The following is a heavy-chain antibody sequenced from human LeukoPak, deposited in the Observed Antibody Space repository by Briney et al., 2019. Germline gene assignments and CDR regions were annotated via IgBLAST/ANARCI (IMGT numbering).Heavy chain of an antibody. V-gene: IGHV3-23*01. D-gene: IGHD1-26*01. J-gene: IGHJ5*02. CDR3: AKVRGSASASNWFDP. Sequence: GGSLRLSCTASGFTFSIYAMSWVRQAPGKGLEWVSAISGSGGSTYYADSVKGRFTISRDNSKNTLYLQMNSLRAEDTAVYYCAKVRGSASASNWFDPWGQGTLVTVSS. CDR2: ISGSGGST. CDR1: GFTFSIYA.